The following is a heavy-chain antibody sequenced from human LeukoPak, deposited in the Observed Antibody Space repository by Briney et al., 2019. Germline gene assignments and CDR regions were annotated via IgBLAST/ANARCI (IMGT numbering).Heavy chain of an antibody. J-gene: IGHJ4*02. Sequence: GGSLRLSCVASGFTFSDAWMSWVRQAPGKGLEWVSYISSSGSTIYYADSVKGRFTISRDNAKNSLYLQMNSLRAEDTAVYYCAKDVDTAMARDYWGQGTLVTVSS. V-gene: IGHV3-11*01. D-gene: IGHD5-18*01. CDR1: GFTFSDAW. CDR2: ISSSGSTI. CDR3: AKDVDTAMARDY.